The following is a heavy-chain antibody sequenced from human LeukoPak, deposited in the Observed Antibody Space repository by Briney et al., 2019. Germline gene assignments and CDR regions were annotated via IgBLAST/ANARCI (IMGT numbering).Heavy chain of an antibody. D-gene: IGHD3-10*01. V-gene: IGHV4-34*01. Sequence: PSETLSLTCAVYGGSFSGYYWSWIRQPPGKGLEWIGEINHSGSTNYNPSPKSRVTISVDTSKNQFSLKLSSVTAADTAVYYCARVVYGSGSRYGMDVWGKGTTVTVSS. CDR2: INHSGST. J-gene: IGHJ6*04. CDR3: ARVVYGSGSRYGMDV. CDR1: GGSFSGYY.